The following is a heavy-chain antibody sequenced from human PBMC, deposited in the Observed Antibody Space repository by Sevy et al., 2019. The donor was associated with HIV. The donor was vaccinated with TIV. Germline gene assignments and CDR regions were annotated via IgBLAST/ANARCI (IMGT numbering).Heavy chain of an antibody. CDR3: ARDPYDRGGFDY. D-gene: IGHD3-10*01. Sequence: ASVKVSCKASGYTFNTFTIHWLRQAPGQSLVWMGWLNPGNGNTKSAQHFRGRVTITRDTSARTAYLELTGLTSEDTAVYFCARDPYDRGGFDYWGQGTLVTFSS. J-gene: IGHJ4*02. CDR1: GYTFNTFT. CDR2: LNPGNGNT. V-gene: IGHV1-3*01.